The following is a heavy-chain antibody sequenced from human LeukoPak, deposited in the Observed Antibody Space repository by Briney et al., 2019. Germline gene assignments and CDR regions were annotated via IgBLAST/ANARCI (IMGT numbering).Heavy chain of an antibody. V-gene: IGHV4-30-4*01. J-gene: IGHJ5*02. D-gene: IGHD1-26*01. CDR3: ARKTYRYSGSKFDP. CDR1: GGSISSGDYY. Sequence: SETLSLTCTVSGGSISSGDYYWSWIRQPPGKGLEWIGYIYYSGSTYYNPSLKSRVTISVDTSKNQFSLKLSSVTAADTAVYYCARKTYRYSGSKFDPWGQGTLVTVSS. CDR2: IYYSGST.